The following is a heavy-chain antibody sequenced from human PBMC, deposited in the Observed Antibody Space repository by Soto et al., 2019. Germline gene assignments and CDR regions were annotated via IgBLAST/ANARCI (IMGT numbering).Heavy chain of an antibody. J-gene: IGHJ6*02. CDR1: GFTFSSYA. V-gene: IGHV3-23*01. D-gene: IGHD6-19*01. CDR3: AKTKQWLVKDYDFGMDV. Sequence: EVQLLGSGGGLVQPGGSLRLSCAASGFTFSSYAMNWVRQAPGKGLEWVSGISGSGVTTYYAESVKGRFTISRDNSKNTLFLQMNSLRADDTAVYYCAKTKQWLVKDYDFGMDVWGQGTTVTVSS. CDR2: ISGSGVTT.